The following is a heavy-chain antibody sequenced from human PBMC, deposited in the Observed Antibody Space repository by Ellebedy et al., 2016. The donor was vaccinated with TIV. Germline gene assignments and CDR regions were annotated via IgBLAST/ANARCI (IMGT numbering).Heavy chain of an antibody. CDR1: GFTFSSYG. J-gene: IGHJ4*02. CDR3: ARDSGVEMATILGY. V-gene: IGHV3-7*01. CDR2: IKEDGSAK. D-gene: IGHD5-24*01. Sequence: GESLKISCAASGFTFSSYGMHWVRQAPGKGLEWVANIKEDGSAKYYVGSVKGRFTISRDNAKNSLYLQMNSLRAEDTAVYYCARDSGVEMATILGYWGQGTLVTVSS.